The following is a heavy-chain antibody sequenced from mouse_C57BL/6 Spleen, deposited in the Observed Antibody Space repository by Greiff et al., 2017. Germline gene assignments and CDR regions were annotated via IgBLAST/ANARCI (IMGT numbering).Heavy chain of an antibody. V-gene: IGHV1-82*01. CDR3: ARWDYYGSSYWYFDV. Sequence: QVQLKQSGPELVKPGASVKISCKASGYAFSSSWMNWVKQRPGKGLEWIGRIYPGDGDTNYNGKFKGKATLTADKSSSTAYMQLSSLTSGDSAVYFCARWDYYGSSYWYFDVWGTGTTVTVSS. J-gene: IGHJ1*03. CDR2: IYPGDGDT. CDR1: GYAFSSSW. D-gene: IGHD1-1*01.